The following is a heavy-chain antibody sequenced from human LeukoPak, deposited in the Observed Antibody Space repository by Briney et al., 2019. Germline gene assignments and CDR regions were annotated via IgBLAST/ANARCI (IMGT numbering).Heavy chain of an antibody. J-gene: IGHJ3*02. V-gene: IGHV3-66*01. CDR1: GFTVSSNY. CDR3: ARYGLGAHAFDI. Sequence: GGSLRLSCAASGFTVSSNYMNWVRQAPGKGLGWGSVIYSGGSTYYADSVKGRFTISRDNSKNTLYLQMKSLRAEDTAVYYCARYGLGAHAFDIWGQGTMVTVSS. D-gene: IGHD3/OR15-3a*01. CDR2: IYSGGST.